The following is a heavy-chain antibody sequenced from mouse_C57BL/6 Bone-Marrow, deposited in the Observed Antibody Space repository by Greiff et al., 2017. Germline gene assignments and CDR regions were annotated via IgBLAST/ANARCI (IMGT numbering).Heavy chain of an antibody. Sequence: EVQLQQSGPGLVKPSQSLSLTCSVTGYSITSGYYWNWIRQFPGNHLEWLGYLSYDGSNNYNPTLKNRISITLDTSQNQSFLKLNSVTTEDTATYYCARETGYLYYFDYWGQGTTLTVSS. V-gene: IGHV3-6*01. D-gene: IGHD2-2*01. CDR3: ARETGYLYYFDY. J-gene: IGHJ2*01. CDR2: LSYDGSN. CDR1: GYSITSGYY.